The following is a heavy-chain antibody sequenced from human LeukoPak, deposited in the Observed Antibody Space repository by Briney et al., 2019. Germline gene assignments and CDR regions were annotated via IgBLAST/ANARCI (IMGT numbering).Heavy chain of an antibody. J-gene: IGHJ4*02. D-gene: IGHD3-22*01. V-gene: IGHV1-2*02. CDR1: GYAFTGYY. Sequence: ASVKVSCEASGYAFTGYYLHWVRQAPGQGLEWMGWINPNSGGTNYAQKFQGRVTMTRDTSISTAYTELSRLRSDDTAVYYCVRDRPSYYDSSVYYRENFDFWGQGTLVTVSS. CDR2: INPNSGGT. CDR3: VRDRPSYYDSSVYYRENFDF.